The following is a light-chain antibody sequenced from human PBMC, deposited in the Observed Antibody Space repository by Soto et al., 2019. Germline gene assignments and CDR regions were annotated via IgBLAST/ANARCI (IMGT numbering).Light chain of an antibody. V-gene: IGKV1-39*01. CDR1: QSISSY. CDR3: QQSFSSLRT. J-gene: IGKJ2*01. Sequence: DIQMTQSPTSLSASVGDRVTITCRASQSISSYLNWYQQKPGKAPNLLIYAASSLQSGVPSRFSGSGSGTDFTLTISNLQPEDFAIYYCQQSFSSLRTFGQGTKLEIK. CDR2: AAS.